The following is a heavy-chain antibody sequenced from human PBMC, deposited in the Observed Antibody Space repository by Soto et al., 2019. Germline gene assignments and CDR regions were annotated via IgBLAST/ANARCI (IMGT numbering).Heavy chain of an antibody. J-gene: IGHJ4*02. V-gene: IGHV1-69*13. D-gene: IGHD3-22*01. CDR2: IIPIFGTA. CDR3: AIFYSSSHPYYPIGY. Sequence: ATVKVSCKASGGTFSSYSISWVRQAPGQGLEWMGGIIPIFGTANYAQKFQGRVTITADESTSTAYMQLSSLRSEDTAVYYCAIFYSSSHPYYPIGYWCQGLLVTVS. CDR1: GGTFSSYS.